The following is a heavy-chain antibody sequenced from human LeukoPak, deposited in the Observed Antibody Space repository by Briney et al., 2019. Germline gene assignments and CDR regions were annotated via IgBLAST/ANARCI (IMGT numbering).Heavy chain of an antibody. D-gene: IGHD3-22*01. CDR1: GFTFSTYG. Sequence: PGGSLRLSCAASGFTFSTYGMHWVRQAPGKGLDWVAFIRYDGSEGYYADSVKDRFTVSRDNSNNTLFLQMNSLRAEDTAVYYCAKSTDYYDTSGLDYWGQGTLVTVSS. CDR2: IRYDGSEG. J-gene: IGHJ4*02. V-gene: IGHV3-30*02. CDR3: AKSTDYYDTSGLDY.